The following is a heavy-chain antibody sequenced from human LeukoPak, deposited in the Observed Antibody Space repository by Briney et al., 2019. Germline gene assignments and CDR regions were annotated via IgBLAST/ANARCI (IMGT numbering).Heavy chain of an antibody. J-gene: IGHJ4*02. CDR3: ARVVAVAGRLGYFDY. CDR2: ISYDGSNK. D-gene: IGHD6-19*01. V-gene: IGHV3-30*04. CDR1: GFTFSSYG. Sequence: GGSLRLSCAASGFTFSSYGIHWVRQAPGKGLEWVAVISYDGSNKYYADSVKGRFTISRDNSKNTLYLQMNSLRAEDTAVYYCARVVAVAGRLGYFDYWGQGTLVTVSS.